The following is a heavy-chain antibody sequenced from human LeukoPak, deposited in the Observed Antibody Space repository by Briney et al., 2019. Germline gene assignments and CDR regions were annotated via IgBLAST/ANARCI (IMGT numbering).Heavy chain of an antibody. V-gene: IGHV3-33*01. CDR3: ARDGAEKASRHVDH. CDR1: GFTFSSYG. D-gene: IGHD1-14*01. J-gene: IGHJ4*02. CDR2: IWYDGSNK. Sequence: PGRSLRLSCAASGFTFSSYGMHWVRQAPGKGLEWVAVIWYDGSNKYYADSVKGRFTISRDNSKNTLYLQMNSLRAEDTAVYYCARDGAEKASRHVDHWGQGTLVTVSS.